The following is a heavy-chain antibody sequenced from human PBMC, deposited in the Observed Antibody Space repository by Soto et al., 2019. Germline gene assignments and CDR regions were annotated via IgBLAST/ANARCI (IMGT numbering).Heavy chain of an antibody. Sequence: QVQLVESGGGVVQPGRSLRLSCAASGFTFNNYGMHLVRQAPGKGLEWVAVISHDGNVKYYAESVKGRFSMSRDKTKNTLYLQMDSLRAEDTAVYYCAKESDVRVSHNLDYWGQGILVTVSS. CDR1: GFTFNNYG. CDR3: AKESDVRVSHNLDY. V-gene: IGHV3-30*18. J-gene: IGHJ4*02. CDR2: ISHDGNVK.